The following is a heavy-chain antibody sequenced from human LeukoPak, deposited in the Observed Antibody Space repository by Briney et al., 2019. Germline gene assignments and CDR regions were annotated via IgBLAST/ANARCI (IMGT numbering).Heavy chain of an antibody. CDR3: TRAHGRITRDAYLDY. V-gene: IGHV3-53*01. CDR2: IYSSGST. CDR1: GFSVSSNY. J-gene: IGHJ4*02. Sequence: PGGSLRLSCAASGFSVSSNYMSWVRQAPGKGLTWVSVIYSSGSTYYADSVKGRFAISRDDSKNTLHLQMNSLRAEDTAMYYCTRAHGRITRDAYLDYWGQGTLVTVFS. D-gene: IGHD3-10*01.